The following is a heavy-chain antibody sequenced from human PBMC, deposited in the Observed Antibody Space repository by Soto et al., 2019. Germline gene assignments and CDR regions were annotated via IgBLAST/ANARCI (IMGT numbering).Heavy chain of an antibody. V-gene: IGHV3-11*01. D-gene: IGHD2-2*01. CDR3: VRDPSPRSGFDI. J-gene: IGHJ3*02. Sequence: VQLVESGGGLVEPGGSLRLSCEASGFPFSDHYMNWIRQAPGKGLEWISYINFSGVTVYYAASVKGRFTISRDNAKNSIYLQMNRLTAEDTAMYYCVRDPSPRSGFDIWGQGTMVIVSS. CDR1: GFPFSDHY. CDR2: INFSGVTV.